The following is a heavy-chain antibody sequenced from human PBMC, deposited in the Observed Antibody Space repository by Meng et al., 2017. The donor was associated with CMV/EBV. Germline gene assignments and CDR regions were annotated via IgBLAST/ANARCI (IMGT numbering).Heavy chain of an antibody. Sequence: VQWGGCGVGLVKPGGSLRLSCAASGFTFSSYAMHWVRQAPGKGLEWVAVISYDGSNKYYADSVKGRFTISRDNSKNTLYLQMNSLRAEDTAVYYCARGGGVGALGYWGQGTLVTVSS. CDR3: ARGGGVGALGY. CDR2: ISYDGSNK. V-gene: IGHV3-30-3*01. D-gene: IGHD1-26*01. J-gene: IGHJ4*02. CDR1: GFTFSSYA.